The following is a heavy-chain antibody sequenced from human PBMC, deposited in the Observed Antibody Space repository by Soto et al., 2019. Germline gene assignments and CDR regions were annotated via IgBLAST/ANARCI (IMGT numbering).Heavy chain of an antibody. CDR1: GFTFSSYG. CDR2: IWYDGSNK. CDR3: ARDEEFDSGGYYYYGMDV. Sequence: QVQLVESGGGVVQPGRSLRLSCAASGFTFSSYGMHWVRQAPGKGLEWVAVIWYDGSNKYYADSVKGRFTISRDNSKNTLYLQMNSLRAEDTAVYYCARDEEFDSGGYYYYGMDVWGQGTTVTVSS. V-gene: IGHV3-33*01. J-gene: IGHJ6*02. D-gene: IGHD2-15*01.